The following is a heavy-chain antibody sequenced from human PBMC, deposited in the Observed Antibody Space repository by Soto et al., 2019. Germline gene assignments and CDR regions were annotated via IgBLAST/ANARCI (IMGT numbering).Heavy chain of an antibody. V-gene: IGHV4-59*08. CDR3: ARQRGMGGIFWPWFDP. J-gene: IGHJ5*02. Sequence: PSETLSLTCTVSNGSISSYYWSWIRQPPGKGLEWIGYVYYSGSTNYNPSLKSRVTISIDMSKNQFSLSLNSVTAADTAVYYCARQRGMGGIFWPWFDPWGQGTLVTVSS. CDR2: VYYSGST. CDR1: NGSISSYY. D-gene: IGHD3-3*01.